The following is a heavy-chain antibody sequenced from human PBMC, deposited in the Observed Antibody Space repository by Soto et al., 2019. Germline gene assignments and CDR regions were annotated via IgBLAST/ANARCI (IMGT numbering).Heavy chain of an antibody. D-gene: IGHD3-22*01. CDR3: AADPYYYDSSNYYSFDD. CDR2: IVFGSGYT. Sequence: SVKVSCKASGFTFSSSALKWVRQARGQRLECIGWIVFGSGYTDYAQKFQDRVTITRDMSTSTAYMELSSLSSEDTAVYYCAADPYYYDSSNYYSFDDWGQGTLVTVSS. CDR1: GFTFSSSA. V-gene: IGHV1-58*01. J-gene: IGHJ4*02.